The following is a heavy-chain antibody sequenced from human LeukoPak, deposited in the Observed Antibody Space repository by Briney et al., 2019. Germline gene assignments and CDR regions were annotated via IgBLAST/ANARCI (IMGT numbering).Heavy chain of an antibody. D-gene: IGHD1-26*01. CDR3: ARPIVGATIPDY. V-gene: IGHV4-59*08. CDR2: IYYSGST. J-gene: IGHJ4*02. Sequence: SETLSLTCTVSGGSISSYYWSWIRQPPGKGLEWIGYIYYSGSTNYNPSLKSRVTISVDTSKNQFSLKLSSVTAADTAVYYCARPIVGATIPDYWGQGTLVTVSS. CDR1: GGSISSYY.